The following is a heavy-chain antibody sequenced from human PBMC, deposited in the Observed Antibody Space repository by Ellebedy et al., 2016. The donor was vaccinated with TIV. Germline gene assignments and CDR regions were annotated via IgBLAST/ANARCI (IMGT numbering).Heavy chain of an antibody. D-gene: IGHD6-19*01. V-gene: IGHV5-51*01. CDR1: GSSFTSYW. CDR3: ARSARQIAVAGPYNWFDP. Sequence: GESLKISXKGSGSSFTSYWIGWVRQMPGKGLEWMGIIYPGDSDTRYSPSFQGQVTISADKSISTAYLQWSSLKASDTAMYYCARSARQIAVAGPYNWFDPWGQGTLVTVSS. CDR2: IYPGDSDT. J-gene: IGHJ5*02.